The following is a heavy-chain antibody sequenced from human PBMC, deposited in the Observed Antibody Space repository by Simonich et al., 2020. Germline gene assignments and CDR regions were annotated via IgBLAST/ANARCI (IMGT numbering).Heavy chain of an antibody. CDR2: IYSIGST. CDR3: ARHAGFAFDI. V-gene: IGHV4-39*01. D-gene: IGHD6-13*01. Sequence: QLQLQESGPGLVKPSETLSLTCTVSGGSISSSSYYWGWIRQPPGKGLEWIGSIYSIGSTYYNPSLKSRVTISVDTSKNQFSRKLSSVTAADTAVYYCARHAGFAFDIWGQGTMVTVSS. CDR1: GGSISSSSYY. J-gene: IGHJ3*02.